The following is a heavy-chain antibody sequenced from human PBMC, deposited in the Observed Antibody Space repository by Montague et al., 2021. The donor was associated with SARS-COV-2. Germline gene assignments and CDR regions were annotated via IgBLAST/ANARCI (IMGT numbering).Heavy chain of an antibody. V-gene: IGHV4-34*01. CDR2: INHEGRT. CDR1: GGAFSLYY. J-gene: IGHJ4*02. Sequence: SETLSLTCELNGGAFSLYYWAWIRQSPGKGLEWICGINHEGRTTXXPSLSSRLTLSIDTSRKQYSLNLSSVTAADTAVYYCAMGFHCNGVNCYDGVLGSWGQGTLVTVSS. CDR3: AMGFHCNGVNCYDGVLGS. D-gene: IGHD2-15*01.